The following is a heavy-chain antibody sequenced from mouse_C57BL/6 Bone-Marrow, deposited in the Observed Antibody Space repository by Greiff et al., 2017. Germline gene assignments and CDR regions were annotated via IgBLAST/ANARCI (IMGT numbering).Heavy chain of an antibody. CDR3: ARGRYYDYPFAY. V-gene: IGHV1-52*01. CDR2: IDPSDSET. D-gene: IGHD2-4*01. Sequence: QVQLQQPGAELVRPGSSVKLSCKASGYTFTSYWMHWVKQRPIQGLEWIGNIDPSDSETHYNQKFKDKATLTVDKSSSTAYMQLSSLTSEDSAVYYCARGRYYDYPFAYWGQGTLVTVSA. CDR1: GYTFTSYW. J-gene: IGHJ3*01.